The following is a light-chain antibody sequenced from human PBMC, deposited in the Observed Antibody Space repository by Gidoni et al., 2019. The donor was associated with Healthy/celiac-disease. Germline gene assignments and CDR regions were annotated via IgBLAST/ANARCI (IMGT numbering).Light chain of an antibody. CDR2: DVS. CDR3: SSYTSSSTWV. J-gene: IGLJ3*02. Sequence: QSALTQPASVSGSPGPSITISCTGTSSDVGGYNYVSWYQQHPGNAPKLIIYDVSNRPSGVSNRFSGSKSGNTASLTISGLQTEDEADYYCSSYTSSSTWVFGGGTKLTVL. V-gene: IGLV2-14*01. CDR1: SSDVGGYNY.